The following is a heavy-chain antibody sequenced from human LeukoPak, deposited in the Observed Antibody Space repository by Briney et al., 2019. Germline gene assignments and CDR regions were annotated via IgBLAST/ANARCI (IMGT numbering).Heavy chain of an antibody. J-gene: IGHJ5*02. CDR1: GFTFSSYA. V-gene: IGHV3-23*01. Sequence: GGSLRLSCAASGFTFSSYAMSWVRQAPGKGLEWVSAISGSGGSTYYADSVKGRFTIFRDNSKNTVYLQMNSLRAEDTAVYYCARASWRYCSSTSCYGNWFDPWGQGTLVTVSS. CDR3: ARASWRYCSSTSCYGNWFDP. D-gene: IGHD2-2*01. CDR2: ISGSGGST.